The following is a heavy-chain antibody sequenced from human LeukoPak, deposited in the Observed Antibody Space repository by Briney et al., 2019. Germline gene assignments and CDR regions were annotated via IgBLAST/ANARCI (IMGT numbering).Heavy chain of an antibody. CDR3: ARLEYSSTNFDY. CDR1: GYSISSSYY. CDR2: IYHSGST. V-gene: IGHV4-38-2*02. J-gene: IGHJ4*02. D-gene: IGHD6-6*01. Sequence: SSETLSLTCTVSGYSISSSYYWGWIRQPPGKGLEWIGSIYHSGSTYYNTSLKTRVTISVDTSKNQFSLKLSSVTAADTAVYYCARLEYSSTNFDYWGQGTLVTVSS.